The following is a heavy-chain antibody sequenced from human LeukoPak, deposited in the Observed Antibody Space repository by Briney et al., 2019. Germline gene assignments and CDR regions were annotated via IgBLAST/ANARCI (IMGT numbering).Heavy chain of an antibody. J-gene: IGHJ4*02. CDR1: GYTFTGYY. V-gene: IGHV1-2*02. CDR3: ARDLDLREGGIDY. Sequence: ASVKVSCKAFGYTFTGYYMHWVRQAPGQGLEWMGWINPNSGGTNYAQKFQGRVTMTRDTSISTAYMELSRLRSDDTAVYYCARDLDLREGGIDYWGQGTLVTVSS. D-gene: IGHD3-3*01. CDR2: INPNSGGT.